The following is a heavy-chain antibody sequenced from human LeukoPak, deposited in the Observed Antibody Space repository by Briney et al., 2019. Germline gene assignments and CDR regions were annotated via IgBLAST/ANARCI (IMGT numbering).Heavy chain of an antibody. CDR2: ISSSSSYI. CDR1: GFTFSRYS. CDR3: ASHAGYSYGLPDY. J-gene: IGHJ4*02. V-gene: IGHV3-21*01. D-gene: IGHD5-18*01. Sequence: GALRLSCAASGFTFSRYSMNWVRQAPGKGLEWVSCISSSSSYIYYANSVKGRFTISRDNAKNSLYLQMNSLRVEDTAVYYCASHAGYSYGLPDYWGQGTLVTVSS.